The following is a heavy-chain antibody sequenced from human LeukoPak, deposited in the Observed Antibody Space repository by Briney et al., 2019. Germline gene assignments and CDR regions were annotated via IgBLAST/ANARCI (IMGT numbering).Heavy chain of an antibody. D-gene: IGHD5-18*01. J-gene: IGHJ6*03. V-gene: IGHV1-18*01. CDR2: ISAYNGNT. CDR1: GYTFTSYG. Sequence: ASVKVSCKASGYTFTSYGISWVRRAPGQGLEWMGWISAYNGNTNYAQKLQGRVTMTTDTSTSTAYMELRSLRSDDTAVYYCARSAMVTSHYYYYYMDVWGKGTTVTVSS. CDR3: ARSAMVTSHYYYYYMDV.